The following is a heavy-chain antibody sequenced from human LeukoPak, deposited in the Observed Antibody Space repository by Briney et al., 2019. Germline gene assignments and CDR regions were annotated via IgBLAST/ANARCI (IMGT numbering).Heavy chain of an antibody. J-gene: IGHJ4*02. D-gene: IGHD2-2*01. CDR3: ATGERLVPAAMWFDY. CDR2: INPNSGGT. V-gene: IGHV1-2*02. CDR1: GYTFTGYF. Sequence: ASVKVSCKASGYTFTGYFMHWVRQAPGQGPEWMGWINPNSGGTNYAQKFQGRVIMTRDTSISTAYMELSRLRSDDTAVYYCATGERLVPAAMWFDYWGQGTLVTVSS.